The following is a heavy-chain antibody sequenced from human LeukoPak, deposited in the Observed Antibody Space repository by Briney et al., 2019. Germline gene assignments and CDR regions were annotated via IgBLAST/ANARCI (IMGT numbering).Heavy chain of an antibody. CDR3: ARVGITMVRGVVSHYFDY. D-gene: IGHD3-10*01. Sequence: SQTLSLTCTVSGGSISSGGYYWSWIRQHRGKGLEWIGYIYYSGSTYYNPSLKSRVTISVDTSKNQFSLKLSSVTAADTAVYYCARVGITMVRGVVSHYFDYWGQGTLVTVSS. CDR2: IYYSGST. V-gene: IGHV4-31*03. CDR1: GGSISSGGYY. J-gene: IGHJ4*02.